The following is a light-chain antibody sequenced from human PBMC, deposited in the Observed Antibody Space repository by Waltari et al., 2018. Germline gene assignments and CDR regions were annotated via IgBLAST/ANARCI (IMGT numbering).Light chain of an antibody. V-gene: IGLV7-43*01. CDR3: LLFYTDPQWV. Sequence: QTVVTQEPSLTVSPGGTVTLTCASSTGPVTSGHYPNWFQQKPVQAPRALIYSTNYKHSWTPARFSGSLLGGKAALTLSGVQPEDEADYYCLLFYTDPQWVFGGGTRLTVL. J-gene: IGLJ3*02. CDR2: STN. CDR1: TGPVTSGHY.